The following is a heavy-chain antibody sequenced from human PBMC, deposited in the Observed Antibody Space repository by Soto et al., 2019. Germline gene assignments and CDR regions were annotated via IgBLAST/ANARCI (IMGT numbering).Heavy chain of an antibody. V-gene: IGHV1-3*01. J-gene: IGHJ6*02. CDR1: GSIIASSA. Sequence: ASEEVSCPPAGSIIASSAMHWVRQAPGQRLEWMGWINAGNGNTKYSQKFQGRVTITRDTSASTAYMELSSLRSEDTAVYYCARAYFDNYGLEGWGQGTTVTVS. D-gene: IGHD3-9*01. CDR3: ARAYFDNYGLEG. CDR2: INAGNGNT.